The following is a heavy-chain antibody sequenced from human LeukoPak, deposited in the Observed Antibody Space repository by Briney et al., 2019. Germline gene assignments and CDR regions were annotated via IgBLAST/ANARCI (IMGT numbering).Heavy chain of an antibody. CDR2: IRSDGSNK. D-gene: IGHD1-1*01. J-gene: IGHJ4*02. CDR3: ARARGIDY. CDR1: GFTFGSYG. Sequence: GGSLRLSCAASGFTFGSYGMHWVRQAPGKGLEWVTFIRSDGSNKYYADSVKGRFTISRDNAKNSLYLQMNSLRAEDTAVYYCARARGIDYWGQGTLVTVSS. V-gene: IGHV3-30*02.